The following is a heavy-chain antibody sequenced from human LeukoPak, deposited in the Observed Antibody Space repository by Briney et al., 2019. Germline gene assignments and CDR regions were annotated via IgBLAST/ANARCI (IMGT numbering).Heavy chain of an antibody. CDR1: GGSISRYY. CDR3: ARRGDTAMVYYFDY. Sequence: SETLSLTCTASGGSISRYYWSWIRQPPGKGLEWIGYIYYSGSTNYNPSLKSRVTISVDTSKNQFSLNLSSVTAADTAVYYCARRGDTAMVYYFDYWGQGTLVTVSS. V-gene: IGHV4-59*08. D-gene: IGHD5-18*01. CDR2: IYYSGST. J-gene: IGHJ4*02.